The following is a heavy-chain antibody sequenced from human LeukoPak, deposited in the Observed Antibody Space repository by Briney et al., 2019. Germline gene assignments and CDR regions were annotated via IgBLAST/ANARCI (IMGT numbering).Heavy chain of an antibody. CDR3: AREQWLVLAYFDY. Sequence: PSETLSLTCAVYGGSFSGYYWSWIRQPPGKGLEWIGEINHSGSTNYNPSLKSRVAISVDTSKNQFSLKLSSVTAADTAMYYCAREQWLVLAYFDYWGQGTLVTVSS. J-gene: IGHJ4*02. CDR2: INHSGST. V-gene: IGHV4-34*01. D-gene: IGHD6-19*01. CDR1: GGSFSGYY.